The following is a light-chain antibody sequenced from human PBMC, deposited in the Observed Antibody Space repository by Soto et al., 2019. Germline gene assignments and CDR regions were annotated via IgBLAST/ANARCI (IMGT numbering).Light chain of an antibody. J-gene: IGKJ4*01. Sequence: EIVLTQSPGTLSLSPGERATLSCRTSQSVISTSLAWYQQKPGQAPRLLIYGASNRATGIPDRFSGSGSGTDFTLTINRLEPEDFAMYYCQQYGSSPLTFGGGTKVEIK. CDR2: GAS. V-gene: IGKV3-20*01. CDR1: QSVISTS. CDR3: QQYGSSPLT.